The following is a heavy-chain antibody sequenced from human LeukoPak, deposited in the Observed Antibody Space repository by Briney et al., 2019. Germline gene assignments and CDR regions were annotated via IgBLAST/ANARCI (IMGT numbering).Heavy chain of an antibody. Sequence: PGGSLRLSCAASGFTFSASAIHWVRQASGKGLEWVGRVRTKANSYATAYAASVKGRFTISRDDSKNTAYLQMNSLKTEDTAVYYCTRHDMYDDSSAYDYYFDYWGQGTLVTVSS. D-gene: IGHD3-22*01. V-gene: IGHV3-73*01. J-gene: IGHJ4*02. CDR3: TRHDMYDDSSAYDYYFDY. CDR2: VRTKANSYAT. CDR1: GFTFSASA.